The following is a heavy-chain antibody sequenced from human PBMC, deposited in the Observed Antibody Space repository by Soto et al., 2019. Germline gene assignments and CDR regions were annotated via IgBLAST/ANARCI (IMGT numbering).Heavy chain of an antibody. Sequence: ASVKVSCKASGYTFTIYGISWVRQAPGQGLEWMGWISAFNGNTYYAQKLQGRVTMTTDTSTSTAYMELRSLRSDDTAVYYCARLGPYASGTYSFRHNRFDPWGQGTLVTVSS. J-gene: IGHJ5*02. CDR1: GYTFTIYG. CDR2: ISAFNGNT. V-gene: IGHV1-18*01. D-gene: IGHD3-10*01. CDR3: ARLGPYASGTYSFRHNRFDP.